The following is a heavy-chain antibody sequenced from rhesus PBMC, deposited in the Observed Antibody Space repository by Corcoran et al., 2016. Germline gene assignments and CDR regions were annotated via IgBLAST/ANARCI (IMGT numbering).Heavy chain of an antibody. CDR3: TRSSWSKAFDF. V-gene: IGHV3-134*01. J-gene: IGHJ3*01. CDR2: ISVNRGTI. Sequence: DVQLVESGGGLVQPGGSLRLSCAASGFTLDVSALSLVSSAPGRCLWWVGLVIGKGVEWVSRISVNRGTIYYADSVKGRFTISRDNAKNSLFLQRVRLRAEDTAVYYCTRSSWSKAFDFWGQGLRVTVSS. CDR1: GFTLDVSA. D-gene: IGHD6-13*01.